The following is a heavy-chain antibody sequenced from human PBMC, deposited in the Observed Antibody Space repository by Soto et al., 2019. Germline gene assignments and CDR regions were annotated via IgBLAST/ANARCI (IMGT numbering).Heavy chain of an antibody. J-gene: IGHJ5*01. D-gene: IGHD4-17*01. V-gene: IGHV4-30-4*01. CDR1: SGSISSDKYY. CDR2: IYYTGTT. CDR3: ATVMHDYGTNGVDS. Sequence: QVQLQESGPGLVKPSQTLSLTCSVSSGSISSDKYYWTWIRQSPGKGLEWIGHIYYTGTTHYNPSVTSRVIILLDKSKDQFSLTLTSVSAADTGLYYCATVMHDYGTNGVDSWGQGILVTVSS.